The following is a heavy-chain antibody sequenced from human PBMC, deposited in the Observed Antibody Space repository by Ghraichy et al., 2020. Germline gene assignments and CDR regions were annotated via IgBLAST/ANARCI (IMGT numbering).Heavy chain of an antibody. D-gene: IGHD3-10*01. J-gene: IGHJ6*02. V-gene: IGHV4-31*03. CDR1: GGSISSGGYY. Sequence: SETLSLTCTVSGGSISSGGYYWSWIHQHPGKGLEWFGYIYYSGSTYYNPSLKSRVTISVDTSKNQFSLKLSSVTAADTAVYYCATSHRELLSYGMDVWGQGTTVTVSS. CDR2: IYYSGST. CDR3: ATSHRELLSYGMDV.